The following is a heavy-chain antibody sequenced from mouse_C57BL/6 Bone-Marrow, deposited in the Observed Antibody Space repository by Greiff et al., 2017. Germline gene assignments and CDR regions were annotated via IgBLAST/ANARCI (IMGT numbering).Heavy chain of an antibody. CDR1: GFTFSDYY. CDR2: ISNGGGST. Sequence: EVMLVESGGGLVQPGGSLKLSCAASGFTFSDYYMYWVRQTPEKRLEWVAYISNGGGSTYYPDTVKGRFTISRDNAKNTLYLQMSRLKSEDTAMYYGARQDATVPHAMDYWGQGTSVTVSS. CDR3: ARQDATVPHAMDY. V-gene: IGHV5-12*01. D-gene: IGHD1-1*01. J-gene: IGHJ4*01.